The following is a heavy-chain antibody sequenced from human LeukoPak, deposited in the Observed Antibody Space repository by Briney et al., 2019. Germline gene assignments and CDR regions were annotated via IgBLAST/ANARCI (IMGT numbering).Heavy chain of an antibody. J-gene: IGHJ4*02. V-gene: IGHV1-3*03. D-gene: IGHD3-10*01. CDR2: IDAGNGRT. CDR3: ARDRSPGDYFDY. Sequence: GASVKVSCKASGYDFTKYAVQWVRQAPGQRLEWMGWIDAGNGRTKYSQDFQGRVTMTRDTSTSTVYMELSSLRSEDTAVYYCARDRSPGDYFDYWGQGTLVTVSS. CDR1: GYDFTKYA.